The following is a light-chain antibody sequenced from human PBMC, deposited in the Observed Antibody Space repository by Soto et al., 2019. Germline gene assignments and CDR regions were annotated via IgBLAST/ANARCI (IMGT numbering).Light chain of an antibody. CDR3: QQRSNWPPLT. CDR1: QSVGRS. V-gene: IGKV3-11*01. J-gene: IGKJ4*01. CDR2: DVS. Sequence: EIVLAQSPAPLSLSPGARATLSCRASQSVGRSLAWYQQKPGQAPRLVIFDVSDRASGIPPRFSGSGSGTAVILTISSLTPEDFAVYYCQQRSNWPPLTFGGGTKVEMK.